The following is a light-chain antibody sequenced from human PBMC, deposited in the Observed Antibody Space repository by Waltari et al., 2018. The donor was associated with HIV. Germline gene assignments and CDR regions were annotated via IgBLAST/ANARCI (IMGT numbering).Light chain of an antibody. CDR3: SSFADRDGFYVL. Sequence: QSALTQPPSASGSPGQSVTLSCTGSNSAIGSYGYVSWYQLHPGNAPKLLISEVTTRPSGVSDRFSGSKSANTAFLTVSGLQAEDEADYYCSSFADRDGFYVLFGGGTRLTVL. J-gene: IGLJ2*01. CDR2: EVT. V-gene: IGLV2-8*01. CDR1: NSAIGSYGY.